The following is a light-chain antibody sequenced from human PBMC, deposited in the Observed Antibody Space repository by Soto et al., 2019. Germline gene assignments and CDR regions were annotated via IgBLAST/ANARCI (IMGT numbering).Light chain of an antibody. Sequence: QSALTQPASVSGSPGQSITISCTGTSSDVGGYNYVSWYQQHPGKAPKLMIYEVSNRPSGVSNRFSGSKSGTSASLAISGLQSDDEADYYCAAWDDSLNGRVFGTGTKVTVL. CDR2: EVS. CDR3: AAWDDSLNGRV. J-gene: IGLJ1*01. CDR1: SSDVGGYNY. V-gene: IGLV2-14*01.